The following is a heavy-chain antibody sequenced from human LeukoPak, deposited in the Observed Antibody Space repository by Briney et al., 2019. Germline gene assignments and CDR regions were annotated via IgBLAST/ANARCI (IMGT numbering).Heavy chain of an antibody. J-gene: IGHJ4*02. CDR1: GDSVSSNSAA. CDR3: ARDYGEDYGGNFDY. V-gene: IGHV6-1*01. CDR2: TYYRSKWYN. Sequence: SQTLSLTCAISGDSVSSNSAAWNWIRQSPSRGLEWLGRTYYRSKWYNDYAVSVKSRIAINPDTSKNQFSLQLNSVTPEDTAVYYCARDYGEDYGGNFDYWGQGTLVTVSS. D-gene: IGHD4-23*01.